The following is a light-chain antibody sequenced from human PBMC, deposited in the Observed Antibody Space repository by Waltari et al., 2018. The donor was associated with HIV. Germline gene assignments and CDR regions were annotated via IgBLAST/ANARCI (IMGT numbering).Light chain of an antibody. J-gene: IGLJ3*02. CDR2: QNN. CDR3: QSYDTSNSHWV. CDR1: SGSIASNY. Sequence: FILTQSHSVSGSPGKTVNISCTRSSGSIASNYVQWFQQRPGSAPSNVIYQNNQRASGVADRFSGSIDRSSNSASLTISGLKTEDEADFFCQSYDTSNSHWVFGGGTKLTVL. V-gene: IGLV6-57*03.